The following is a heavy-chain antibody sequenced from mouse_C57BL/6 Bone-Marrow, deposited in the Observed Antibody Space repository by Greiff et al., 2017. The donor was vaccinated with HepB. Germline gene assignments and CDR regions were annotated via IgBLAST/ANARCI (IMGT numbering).Heavy chain of an antibody. J-gene: IGHJ3*01. CDR2: IYPGNSDT. V-gene: IGHV1-5*01. CDR1: GYTFTSYW. CDR3: TRAYYYGSSSFAY. Sequence: VQLQQSGTVLARPGASVKMSCKTSGYTFTSYWMHWVKRRPGQGLEWIGAIYPGNSDTSYNQKFKGKAKLTAVTSASTAYMELSSLTNEDSAVYYCTRAYYYGSSSFAYWGQGTLVTVSA. D-gene: IGHD1-1*01.